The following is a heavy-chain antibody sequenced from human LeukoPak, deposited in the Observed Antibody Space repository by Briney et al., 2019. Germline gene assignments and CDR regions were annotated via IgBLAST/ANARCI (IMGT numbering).Heavy chain of an antibody. Sequence: GGSLRLSCAASGFTVSSNYMSWVRQAPGKGLEWVSVIYSGGSTYYADSVKGRFTISRDNSKNTLYLQMNSLRAEDTAVYYCARVHYYDSSGYLDDYNWFDPWGQGTLVTVSS. CDR2: IYSGGST. D-gene: IGHD3-22*01. V-gene: IGHV3-66*01. CDR3: ARVHYYDSSGYLDDYNWFDP. CDR1: GFTVSSNY. J-gene: IGHJ5*02.